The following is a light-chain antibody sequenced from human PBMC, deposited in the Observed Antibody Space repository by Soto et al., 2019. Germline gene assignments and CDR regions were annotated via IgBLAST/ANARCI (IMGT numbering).Light chain of an antibody. CDR1: QRLSNW. CDR3: QQYNSYSWT. Sequence: DLLMNKSPSTLSASVGDRVSITCRASQRLSNWLAWYQQKPGKAPKLLIYDASSLQSGVPSRFSGSGSGTEFTLTISSLQPDDFATYYCQQYNSYSWTFGQGTKVDIK. CDR2: DAS. J-gene: IGKJ1*01. V-gene: IGKV1-5*01.